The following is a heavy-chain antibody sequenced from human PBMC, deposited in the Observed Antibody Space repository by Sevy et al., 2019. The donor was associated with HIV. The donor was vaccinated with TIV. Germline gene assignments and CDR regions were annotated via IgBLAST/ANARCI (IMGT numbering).Heavy chain of an antibody. CDR1: GFTFNKYS. D-gene: IGHD2-8*01. J-gene: IGHJ4*02. CDR2: LSFGCGEI. CDR3: AREGCTKPHDY. V-gene: IGHV3-23*01. Sequence: ASVKVSCAASGFTFNKYSMSWVRQPPGKGLEWVATLSFGCGEINYADSVKGRFTISRDNSKNSFYLQMNNLRAEDTALYYCAREGCTKPHDYWGQGTLVTVSS.